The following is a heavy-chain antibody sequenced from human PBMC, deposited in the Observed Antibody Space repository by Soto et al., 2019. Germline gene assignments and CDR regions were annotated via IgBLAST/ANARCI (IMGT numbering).Heavy chain of an antibody. CDR1: GFTFSRYS. Sequence: QVQLVESGGGVVQPGRSLRLSCADSGFTFSRYSMHWVRQAPGKGLEWVAAISYDETNESYADSVKGRFTISRDTSKDTLFLQMSSLRPDDTAVYFCSRALFDSSGYFGYWGQGALVTVSS. D-gene: IGHD3-22*01. CDR3: SRALFDSSGYFGY. V-gene: IGHV3-30-3*01. CDR2: ISYDETNE. J-gene: IGHJ4*02.